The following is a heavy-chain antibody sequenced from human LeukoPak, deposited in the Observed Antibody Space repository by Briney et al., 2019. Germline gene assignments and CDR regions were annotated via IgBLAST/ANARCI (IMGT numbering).Heavy chain of an antibody. V-gene: IGHV4-34*01. CDR3: ARDFYGGSSWFDP. Sequence: SETLSLTCAVYGGSFSGYYWSWIRQPPGKGLEWIGEINHSGSTNYNPSLKSRVTISVDTSKNQFFPKLSSVTAADTAVYYCARDFYGGSSWFDPWGQGTLVTVSS. CDR2: INHSGST. J-gene: IGHJ5*02. D-gene: IGHD4-23*01. CDR1: GGSFSGYY.